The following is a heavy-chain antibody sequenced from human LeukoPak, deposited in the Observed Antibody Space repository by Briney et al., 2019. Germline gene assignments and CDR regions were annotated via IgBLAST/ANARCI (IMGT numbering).Heavy chain of an antibody. J-gene: IGHJ4*02. V-gene: IGHV1-18*01. Sequence: ASVKVSFKASGYTFTIYGISWVRQAPGQGVEWVCWFSAYNGNANYAKKLQGRVTMTTDTSTSTANMELRSLRTDDTAVYYCARDRGAYDSSGYSVVWGQGILVTVSS. CDR3: ARDRGAYDSSGYSVV. CDR2: FSAYNGNA. D-gene: IGHD3-22*01. CDR1: GYTFTIYG.